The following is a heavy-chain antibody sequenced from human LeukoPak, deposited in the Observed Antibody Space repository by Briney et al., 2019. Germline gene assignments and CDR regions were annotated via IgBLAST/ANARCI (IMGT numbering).Heavy chain of an antibody. CDR3: ARGLRGYDAFDI. J-gene: IGHJ3*02. Sequence: SETLSLTCTVSGGSISSSSYYWGWIRQPPGKGLEWIGSIYYSGSTYYNPSLKSRVTISVDTSKNQFSLKLSSVTAADTAVYYCARGLRGYDAFDIWGQGTMVTVSS. D-gene: IGHD3-22*01. CDR1: GGSISSSSYY. CDR2: IYYSGST. V-gene: IGHV4-39*01.